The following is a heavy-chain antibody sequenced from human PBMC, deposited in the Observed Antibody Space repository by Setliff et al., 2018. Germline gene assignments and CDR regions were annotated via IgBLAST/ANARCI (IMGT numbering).Heavy chain of an antibody. J-gene: IGHJ6*02. CDR1: GYTFTSYG. CDR2: ISAYNGNT. Sequence: ASVKVSCKASGYTFTSYGISWVRQAPGQGLEWMGWISAYNGNTNYAQKLQGRVTMTTDTSTSTAYMEPRSLRSDDTAVYYCARDRGVGATSDYYYYGMDVWGQGTTVTVSS. V-gene: IGHV1-18*01. D-gene: IGHD1-26*01. CDR3: ARDRGVGATSDYYYYGMDV.